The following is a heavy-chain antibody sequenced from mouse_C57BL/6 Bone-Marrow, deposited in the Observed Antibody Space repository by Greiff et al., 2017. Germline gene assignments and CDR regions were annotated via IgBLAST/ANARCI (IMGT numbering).Heavy chain of an antibody. Sequence: VKVVESGAELARPGASVKLSCKASGYTFTSYGISWVKQRTGQGLEWIGEIYPRSGNTYYNEKFKGKATLTADKSSSTAYMELRSLTSEDSAVYFCARAPAYYSNYLDYWGQGTTLTVSS. CDR2: IYPRSGNT. CDR3: ARAPAYYSNYLDY. D-gene: IGHD2-5*01. CDR1: GYTFTSYG. J-gene: IGHJ2*01. V-gene: IGHV1-81*01.